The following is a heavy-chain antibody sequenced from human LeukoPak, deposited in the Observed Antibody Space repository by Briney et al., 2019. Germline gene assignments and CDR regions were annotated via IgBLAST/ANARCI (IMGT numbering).Heavy chain of an antibody. V-gene: IGHV3-30-3*01. CDR1: GFTFSSYA. J-gene: IGHJ6*02. CDR3: ARSCQRPYYYYYGMDV. CDR2: ISYDGSNK. D-gene: IGHD2-2*01. Sequence: TGGSLRLSCAASGFTFSSYAMHWVRQAPGKGLEWVAVISYDGSNKYYADSVKGRFTISRDNSKNTLYLQMNSLRAEDTAVYYCARSCQRPYYYYYGMDVWGQGTTVTVSS.